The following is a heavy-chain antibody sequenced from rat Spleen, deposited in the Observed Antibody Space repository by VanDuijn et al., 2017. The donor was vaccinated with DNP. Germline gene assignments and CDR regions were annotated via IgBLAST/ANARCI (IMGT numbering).Heavy chain of an antibody. J-gene: IGHJ3*01. D-gene: IGHD1-2*01. CDR1: GFTFSEYD. CDR2: ISTSGVTT. CDR3: AARYSSSWFAY. V-gene: IGHV5S13*01. Sequence: EVQLVESGGGLVQPGRSLKLSCAASGFTFSEYDMAWVRQAPTKGLEWVATISTSGVTTFYRDSVKGRFIVSRDNAKNTLYLQMNSLRSEDTATYYCAARYSSSWFAYWGQGTLVTVSS.